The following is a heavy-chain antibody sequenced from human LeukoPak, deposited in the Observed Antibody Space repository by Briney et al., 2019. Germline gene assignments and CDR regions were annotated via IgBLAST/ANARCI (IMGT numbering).Heavy chain of an antibody. D-gene: IGHD3-10*01. V-gene: IGHV1-2*02. CDR2: INPNSGGT. CDR3: ARALNMVRGVIGSDY. J-gene: IGHJ4*02. Sequence: ASVKVSCKASGYTFTGYYMHWVRQAPGQGLEWMGWINPNSGGTNYAQKFQGRVTMTRDTSISTAYMELSKLRSDDTAVYYCARALNMVRGVIGSDYWGQGTLVTVSS. CDR1: GYTFTGYY.